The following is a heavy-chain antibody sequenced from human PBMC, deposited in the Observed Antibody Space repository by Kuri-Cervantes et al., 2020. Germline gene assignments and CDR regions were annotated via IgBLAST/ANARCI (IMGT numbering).Heavy chain of an antibody. CDR1: GGSISSGSYY. D-gene: IGHD3-10*01. Sequence: GSLRLSCTVSGGSISSGSYYWSWIRQPPGKGLGWIGYIYHSGSTNYNPSLKSRVTISVDTSKNQFSLKLSSVTAADTAVYYCASITPPIPMDDAFDIWGQGTMVTVSS. J-gene: IGHJ3*02. CDR3: ASITPPIPMDDAFDI. CDR2: IYHSGST. V-gene: IGHV4-61*01.